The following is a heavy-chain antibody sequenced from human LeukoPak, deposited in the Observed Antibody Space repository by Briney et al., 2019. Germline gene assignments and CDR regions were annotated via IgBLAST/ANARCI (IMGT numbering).Heavy chain of an antibody. Sequence: PGGSLRLSCAASGFTFNTHAMSWVRQAPGKGLEWVSSLSGNGGVTNYGDSVKGRFTISRDNSRNTVFLQMNSLRAEDTALYYCAKDTDSSGYYHAFDIWGQGTMVTVSS. CDR3: AKDTDSSGYYHAFDI. D-gene: IGHD3-22*01. CDR2: LSGNGGVT. V-gene: IGHV3-23*01. CDR1: GFTFNTHA. J-gene: IGHJ3*02.